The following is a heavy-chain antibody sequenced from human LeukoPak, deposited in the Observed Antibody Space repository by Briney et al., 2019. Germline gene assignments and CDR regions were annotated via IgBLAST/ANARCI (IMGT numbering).Heavy chain of an antibody. Sequence: GGSLRLSCAASGFTFSSYAMHWVRQAPGKGLEWVAVISYDGSNKYYADSVKGRFTISRDNSKNTLYLQMNSLRAEDTAVYYCARDPYYYDSSGYPVFLDYWGQGTLVTVSS. V-gene: IGHV3-30-3*01. CDR3: ARDPYYYDSSGYPVFLDY. J-gene: IGHJ4*02. CDR2: ISYDGSNK. CDR1: GFTFSSYA. D-gene: IGHD3-22*01.